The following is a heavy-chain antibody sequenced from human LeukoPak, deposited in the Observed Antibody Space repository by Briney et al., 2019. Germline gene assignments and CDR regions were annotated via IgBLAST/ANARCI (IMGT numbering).Heavy chain of an antibody. V-gene: IGHV4-39*01. CDR3: ASQYPRKYCSSTSCYLGDY. CDR1: GVSISSSSYY. Sequence: KPSETLSLTCTVSGVSISSSSYYWGWIRQPPGKGLECIGSIYYSGSTYYNPSLKSRVTISVDTSKNQFSLKLSSVTAADTAVYYCASQYPRKYCSSTSCYLGDYWGQGTLVTVSS. CDR2: IYYSGST. D-gene: IGHD2-2*01. J-gene: IGHJ4*02.